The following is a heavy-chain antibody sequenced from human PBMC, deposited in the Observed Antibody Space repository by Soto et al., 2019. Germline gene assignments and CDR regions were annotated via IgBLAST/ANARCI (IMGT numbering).Heavy chain of an antibody. J-gene: IGHJ4*02. D-gene: IGHD2-15*01. CDR1: GYTFTGYY. Sequence: ASVKVSCKASGYTFTGYYIHWVRQAPGQGLEWMGWINPNSGGTNYAQKFQGWVTMTRDTSISTAYMELSRLRSDDTAVYYCARSLCSGGSCYGTTFDYWGQGTLVTVSS. CDR3: ARSLCSGGSCYGTTFDY. V-gene: IGHV1-2*04. CDR2: INPNSGGT.